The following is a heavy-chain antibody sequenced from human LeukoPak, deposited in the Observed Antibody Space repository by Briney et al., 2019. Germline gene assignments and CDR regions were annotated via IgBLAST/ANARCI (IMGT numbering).Heavy chain of an antibody. CDR1: GGSISSGGYY. CDR3: ARGPQASWFGELGY. J-gene: IGHJ4*02. CDR2: INYSGST. Sequence: PSETLSLTCTVSGGSISSGGYYWSWIRQHPGKGLEWIGYINYSGSTYYNPSLKSRVTMSVDTSKNQFSLKLSSVTAADTAVYYCARGPQASWFGELGYWGQGTLVTVSS. V-gene: IGHV4-31*03. D-gene: IGHD3-10*01.